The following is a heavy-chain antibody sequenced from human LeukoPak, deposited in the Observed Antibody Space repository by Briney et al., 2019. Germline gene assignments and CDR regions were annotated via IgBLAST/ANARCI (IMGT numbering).Heavy chain of an antibody. Sequence: PGGSLRLSCAASGFTFSSYAMSWVRQAPGKGLEWVSAISGSGGSTYYADSVKGRFTISRDNSKNTLYLQMNSLRAEDTAVYYCASMVRGVPNPQQYYYYYYGMDVWGQGTTVTVSS. V-gene: IGHV3-23*01. CDR1: GFTFSSYA. CDR3: ASMVRGVPNPQQYYYYYYGMDV. J-gene: IGHJ6*02. CDR2: ISGSGGST. D-gene: IGHD3-10*01.